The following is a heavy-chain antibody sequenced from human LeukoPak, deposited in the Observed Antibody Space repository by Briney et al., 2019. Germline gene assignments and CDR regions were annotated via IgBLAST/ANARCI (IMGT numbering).Heavy chain of an antibody. Sequence: GGSLRLSCAGSGFIFSSYAMTWVRQAPGKVLEWVSTMSGTGGRTYYADSVKGRFTISRDNSKNTLYLQMNSLRAEDTAVYFCAKGTYYYASGTSYTESFGDNWGQGPWSPSPQ. V-gene: IGHV3-23*01. CDR1: GFIFSSYA. D-gene: IGHD3-10*01. CDR2: MSGTGGRT. J-gene: IGHJ4*02. CDR3: AKGTYYYASGTSYTESFGDN.